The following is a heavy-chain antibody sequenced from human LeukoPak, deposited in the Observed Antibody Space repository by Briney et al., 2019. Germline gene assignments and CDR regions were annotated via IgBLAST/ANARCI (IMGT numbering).Heavy chain of an antibody. D-gene: IGHD3-22*01. V-gene: IGHV5-51*01. CDR1: GYSFTSYW. CDR2: IYPSDSDT. CDR3: ARRYDSSGYYYDY. J-gene: IGHJ4*02. Sequence: GESLMISCKGSGYSFTSYWIGWVRQMPGKGLEWMGIIYPSDSDTRYSPSFQGQVTISADKSISTAYLQWSSLKASDTAMYYCARRYDSSGYYYDYWGQGTLVTISS.